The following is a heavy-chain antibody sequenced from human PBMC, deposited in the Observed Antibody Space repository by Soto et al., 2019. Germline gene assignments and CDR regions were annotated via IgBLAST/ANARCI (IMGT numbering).Heavy chain of an antibody. CDR3: AKVIAAAGTGYWFDP. CDR2: VSGSGGST. CDR1: GFTFSSYW. Sequence: PGGSLRLSCAASGFTFSSYWMSWVRQAPGKGLEWVSSVSGSGGSTYYADSVKGRFTISRDNSKSTLYLQMNSLRAEDTAVYYCAKVIAAAGTGYWFDPWGQGTLVTVSS. J-gene: IGHJ5*02. V-gene: IGHV3-23*01. D-gene: IGHD6-13*01.